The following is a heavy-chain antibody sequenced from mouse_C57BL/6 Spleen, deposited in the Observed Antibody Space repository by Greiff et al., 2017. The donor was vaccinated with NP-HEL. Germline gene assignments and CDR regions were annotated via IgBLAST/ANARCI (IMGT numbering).Heavy chain of an antibody. J-gene: IGHJ4*01. CDR2: IWTGGGT. CDR3: ARKGLRDGGYAMDY. V-gene: IGHV2-9-1*01. CDR1: GFSLTSYA. Sequence: VHLVESGPGLVAPSQSLSITCTVSGFSLTSYAISWVRQPPGKGLEWLGVIWTGGGTNYNSALKSRLSISKDNSKSQVFLKMNSLQTDDTARYYCARKGLRDGGYAMDYWGQGTSVTVSS.